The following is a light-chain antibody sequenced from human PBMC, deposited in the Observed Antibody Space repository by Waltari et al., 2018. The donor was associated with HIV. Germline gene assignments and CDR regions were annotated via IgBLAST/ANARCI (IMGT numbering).Light chain of an antibody. Sequence: ENVLTQSPGTLSLSPGERATLSCRASRSVSSNYLTWYQQRPGQAPRLLIYAASTRATAIPDRFSGSGSGTDFTLTISSLQAEDVAVYYCQQYYTTPLTFGQGTRVEV. J-gene: IGKJ1*01. CDR3: QQYYTTPLT. CDR1: RSVSSNY. CDR2: AAS. V-gene: IGKV3-20*01.